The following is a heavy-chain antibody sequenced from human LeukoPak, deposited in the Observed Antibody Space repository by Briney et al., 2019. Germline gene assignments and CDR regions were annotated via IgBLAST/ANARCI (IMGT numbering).Heavy chain of an antibody. CDR3: ARQSLLEWLLF. Sequence: SGTLSLTCAVSGGSISSNWWSWVRQPPGKGLEWIGSIYYSGSTYYNPSLKSRVTISVDTSKNQFSLKLSSVTAADTAVYYCARQSLLEWLLFWGQGTLVTVSS. V-gene: IGHV4-39*01. J-gene: IGHJ4*02. CDR2: IYYSGST. CDR1: GGSISSNW. D-gene: IGHD3-3*01.